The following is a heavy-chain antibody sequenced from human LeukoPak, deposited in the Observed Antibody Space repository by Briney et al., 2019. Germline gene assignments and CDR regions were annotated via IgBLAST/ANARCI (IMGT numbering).Heavy chain of an antibody. D-gene: IGHD6-19*01. Sequence: SETLSLTCTVSGGSISSYYWSWIRQPAGKGLEWIGRIYTSGSTDYNPSLKSRVTMSVDTSKNQFSLKLSSVTAADTAVYYCASSQWLASDAFDIWGQGTMVTVSS. CDR3: ASSQWLASDAFDI. V-gene: IGHV4-4*07. CDR1: GGSISSYY. CDR2: IYTSGST. J-gene: IGHJ3*02.